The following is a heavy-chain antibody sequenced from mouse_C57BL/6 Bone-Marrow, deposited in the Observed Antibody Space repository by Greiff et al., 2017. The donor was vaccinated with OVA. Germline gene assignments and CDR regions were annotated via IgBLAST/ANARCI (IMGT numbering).Heavy chain of an antibody. CDR2: SRNKANDYTT. CDR3: ARAYDGYYDY. D-gene: IGHD2-3*01. Sequence: EVQLVESGGGLVQSGRSLRLSCATSGFTFSDFYMEWVRQAPGKGLEWIAASRNKANDYTTEYSASVKGRFIVSRDTSQSILYLQMNALRAEDTAIYYCARAYDGYYDYWGQGTTLTVSS. CDR1: GFTFSDFY. V-gene: IGHV7-1*01. J-gene: IGHJ2*01.